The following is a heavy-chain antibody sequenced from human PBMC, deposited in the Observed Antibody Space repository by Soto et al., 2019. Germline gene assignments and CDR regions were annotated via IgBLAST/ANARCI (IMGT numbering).Heavy chain of an antibody. Sequence: GSSVGSTYRWCRNSQPPGKGLEWIGSIYYSGSTYYNPSLNSRVTVSVDTSKNQFSLKVTSVTAADTAVYYCARLHGYCISSSCHGHYALDVWGQGTTVTVSS. J-gene: IGHJ6*02. CDR3: ARLHGYCISSSCHGHYALDV. V-gene: IGHV4-39*01. D-gene: IGHD2-2*01. CDR2: IYYSGST. CDR1: GSSVGSTYR.